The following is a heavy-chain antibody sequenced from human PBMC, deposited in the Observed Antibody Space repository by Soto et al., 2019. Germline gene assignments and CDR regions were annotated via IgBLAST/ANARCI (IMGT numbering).Heavy chain of an antibody. J-gene: IGHJ5*02. CDR2: NNAGNGNT. D-gene: IGHD2-15*01. Sequence: QVQLVQSGAEVKKPGASVKVSCKASVYTFTSYARHWVRQAPGQRLEWMGWNNAGNGNTKYSQKFQGRVTLTRDPSASTAYMELSSLRSEDTAVYYCARVMVAATWWFDPWGQGTLVTVSS. V-gene: IGHV1-3*01. CDR1: VYTFTSYA. CDR3: ARVMVAATWWFDP.